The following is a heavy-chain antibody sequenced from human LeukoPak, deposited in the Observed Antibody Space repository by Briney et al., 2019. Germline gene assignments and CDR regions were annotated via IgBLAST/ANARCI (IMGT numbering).Heavy chain of an antibody. V-gene: IGHV3-23*01. Sequence: GGSLRLSCAASGLTFSSYAMSWVRQAPGKGLEWVSTISGSGGSTYYADSVKGRFTISRDNSKNTLYLQMNSLRAEDTAVYYCAKDRNGDFAYYFDFWGQGTLVTVSP. J-gene: IGHJ4*02. D-gene: IGHD4-17*01. CDR1: GLTFSSYA. CDR2: ISGSGGST. CDR3: AKDRNGDFAYYFDF.